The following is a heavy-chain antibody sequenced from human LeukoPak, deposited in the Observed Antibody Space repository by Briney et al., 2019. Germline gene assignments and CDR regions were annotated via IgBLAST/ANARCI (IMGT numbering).Heavy chain of an antibody. CDR2: ISYDGSNK. Sequence: PGGSLRLSCAASGFTFSSYAMHWVRQAPGKGLEWVAVISYDGSNKYYADSVKGRFTISRDNSKNTLYLQMNSLRAEDTAVYYCAKASFYYDFWSGPFASWGQGSLVVVSS. J-gene: IGHJ4*02. CDR3: AKASFYYDFWSGPFAS. CDR1: GFTFSSYA. V-gene: IGHV3-30-3*01. D-gene: IGHD3-3*01.